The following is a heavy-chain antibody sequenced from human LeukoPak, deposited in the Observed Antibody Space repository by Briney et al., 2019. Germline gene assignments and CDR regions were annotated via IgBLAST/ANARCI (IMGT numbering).Heavy chain of an antibody. CDR1: GYTFTSYD. V-gene: IGHV1-8*03. CDR2: MNPNSGNT. CDR3: ARQHYDFWSGLDYYYYYMDV. J-gene: IGHJ6*03. D-gene: IGHD3-3*01. Sequence: ASVKVSCKASGYTFTSYDINWVRQATGQGLEWMGWMNPNSGNTGYAQKFQGRVTITRNTSISTAYMELSSLRSEDTAVYYCARQHYDFWSGLDYYYYYMDVWGKGTTVTVSS.